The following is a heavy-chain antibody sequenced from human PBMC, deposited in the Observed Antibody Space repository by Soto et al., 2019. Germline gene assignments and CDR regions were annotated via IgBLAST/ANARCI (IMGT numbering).Heavy chain of an antibody. CDR1: GFTFSSYV. J-gene: IGHJ4*02. CDR3: AKARCTTSNCYVPDY. Sequence: GGSLRLSCAASGFTFSSYVMSWVRQAPGKGLEWVSAISGSGGSPSYADSVQGRFTISRDNPKKTLYLQMNSLRAEDTAVYYCAKARCTTSNCYVPDYWGQGTLVTVSS. V-gene: IGHV3-23*01. CDR2: ISGSGGSP. D-gene: IGHD2-8*01.